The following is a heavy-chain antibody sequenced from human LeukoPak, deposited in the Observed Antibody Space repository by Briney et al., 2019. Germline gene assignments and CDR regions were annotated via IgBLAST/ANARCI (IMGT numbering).Heavy chain of an antibody. CDR1: GFSFSSTS. CDR3: AKAGSIRFDY. CDR2: ISGSGTGGRT. D-gene: IGHD1-26*01. Sequence: GGSLRLSCAASGFSFSSTSMHWVRQAPGKGLEWVSGISGSGTGGRTYYADSVKGRFTISRDNSKNTLYLQMNSLRAEDTAVYYCAKAGSIRFDYWGQGTLVTVSS. J-gene: IGHJ4*02. V-gene: IGHV3-23*01.